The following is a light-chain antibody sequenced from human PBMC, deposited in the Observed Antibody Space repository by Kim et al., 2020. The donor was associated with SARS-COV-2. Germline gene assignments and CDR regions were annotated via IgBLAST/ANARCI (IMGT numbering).Light chain of an antibody. CDR3: QQYNNRPPLT. J-gene: IGKJ4*01. Sequence: SPGERATPSCRASQSISSSLAWYQQKPGQAPRLLIYGASIRAAGIPARFSGSRSGTEFTLTISSLQSEDFAVYYCQQYNNRPPLTFGGGTKVEIK. CDR1: QSISSS. V-gene: IGKV3D-15*01. CDR2: GAS.